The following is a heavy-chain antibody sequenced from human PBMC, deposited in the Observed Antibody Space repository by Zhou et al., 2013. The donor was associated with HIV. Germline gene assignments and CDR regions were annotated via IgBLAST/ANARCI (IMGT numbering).Heavy chain of an antibody. V-gene: IGHV1-8*01. Sequence: QVQLVQSGAEVKKPGASVKVSCKASGYTFTSYDINWVRQATGQGLEWMGWMNPNSGNTGYGQKFQGRVTMTRNTSLSTAYMELSSLRSEDTAMYYCARGRTLMYSSSWPYWGQGTLVTVSS. D-gene: IGHD6-13*01. CDR3: ARGRTLMYSSSWPY. J-gene: IGHJ4*02. CDR1: GYTFTSYD. CDR2: MNPNSGNT.